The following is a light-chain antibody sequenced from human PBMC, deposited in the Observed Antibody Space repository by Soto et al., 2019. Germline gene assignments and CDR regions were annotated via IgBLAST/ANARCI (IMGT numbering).Light chain of an antibody. CDR3: QQRSNLPLT. J-gene: IGKJ4*01. CDR2: DAS. V-gene: IGKV3-11*01. Sequence: EIMLTQSPATLSLSPGERATLSCRASQSVSSYLAWYQQKPGQAPRLLIYDASNRATGIPARFSGSGSGTDFTLTISSLEPEDFAVYYCQQRSNLPLTFGGGTKVDIK. CDR1: QSVSSY.